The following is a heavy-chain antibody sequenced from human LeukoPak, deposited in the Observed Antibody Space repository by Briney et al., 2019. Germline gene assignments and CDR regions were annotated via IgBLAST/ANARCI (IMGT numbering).Heavy chain of an antibody. CDR3: ARGRPIDY. V-gene: IGHV3-48*01. J-gene: IGHJ4*02. Sequence: GGSLRLSCAASGFTFSSYSMNWVRQAPGKGLEWVSYISDSGGTIYYADSVRGRFTISRDNAKNSLYLQMSSPRAEDTAVYYCARGRPIDYWGQGTLVTVSS. CDR2: ISDSGGTI. CDR1: GFTFSSYS.